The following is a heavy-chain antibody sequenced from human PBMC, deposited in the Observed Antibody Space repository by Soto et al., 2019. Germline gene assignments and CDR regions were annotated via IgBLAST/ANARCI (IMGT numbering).Heavy chain of an antibody. V-gene: IGHV3-23*01. CDR3: AKILEAMIASHYCAMDV. D-gene: IGHD5-12*01. CDR2: ISVSGGNT. CDR1: GFTFSNYA. Sequence: PGGSLRLSCAASGFTFSNYAMSWVRQAPGKGLEWVSAISVSGGNTYYADSVKGRFTVSRDNPTNTIYLQMNSLRAEDTAVYYCAKILEAMIASHYCAMDVWGQGTTVTVSS. J-gene: IGHJ6*02.